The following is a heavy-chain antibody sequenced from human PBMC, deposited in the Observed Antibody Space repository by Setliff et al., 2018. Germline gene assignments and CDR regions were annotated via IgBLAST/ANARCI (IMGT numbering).Heavy chain of an antibody. D-gene: IGHD3-3*01. CDR2: INHSGST. CDR1: GGSFSGFY. CDR3: VAIGRVDYNFWSGYRYFDD. Sequence: PSETLSLTCAVYGGSFSGFYWSWIRQPPGKGLEWIGEINHSGSTNYNPSLKSRVTISVDTSKNQFSLKLSSVTAADTAVYYCVAIGRVDYNFWSGYRYFDDWGQGTLVT. V-gene: IGHV4-34*01. J-gene: IGHJ4*02.